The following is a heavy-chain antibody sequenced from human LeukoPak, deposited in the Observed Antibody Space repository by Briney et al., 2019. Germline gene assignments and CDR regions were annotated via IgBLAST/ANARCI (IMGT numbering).Heavy chain of an antibody. J-gene: IGHJ4*02. D-gene: IGHD3-9*01. V-gene: IGHV3-7*01. CDR3: ARGMYYDILTGYYQGYYFDY. Sequence: SGGSLRLSCAASGFTFSSYWMSWVRQAPGKGLEWVANIKQDGSEKYYVDSVKGRFTISIDNAKNSLYLQMNSLRAEDTAVYYCARGMYYDILTGYYQGYYFDYWGQGTLVTVSS. CDR1: GFTFSSYW. CDR2: IKQDGSEK.